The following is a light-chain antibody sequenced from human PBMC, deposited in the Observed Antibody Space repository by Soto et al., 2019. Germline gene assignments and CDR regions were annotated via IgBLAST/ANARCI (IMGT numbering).Light chain of an antibody. V-gene: IGLV2-14*01. Sequence: QSALTQPASVSVSPGQSITISCSGISPDFGVSWYQHFPGKAPKLLIFEVSNRPSGVSTRFSGSKFGNMAFLTISGLQSEDEGLYHCSSYSSTTTLFGGGTKLTVL. CDR1: SPDFG. CDR3: SSYSSTTTL. J-gene: IGLJ2*01. CDR2: EVS.